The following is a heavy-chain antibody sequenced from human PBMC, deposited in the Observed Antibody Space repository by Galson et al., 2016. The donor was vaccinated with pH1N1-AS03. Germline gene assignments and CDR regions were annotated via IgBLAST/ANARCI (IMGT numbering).Heavy chain of an antibody. CDR2: ISSDGSKK. J-gene: IGHJ6*02. CDR3: ARAVTSLCGGDCYSSGMDV. Sequence: SLRLSCAASGFTFSTCAMHWVRQAPGKGLEWVAAISSDGSKKYYPDSLKGRFTISRDNSKNTVSLQMNSLSADDTAVYYCARAVTSLCGGDCYSSGMDVWGQGTTATVSS. CDR1: GFTFSTCA. V-gene: IGHV3-30*07. D-gene: IGHD2-21*01.